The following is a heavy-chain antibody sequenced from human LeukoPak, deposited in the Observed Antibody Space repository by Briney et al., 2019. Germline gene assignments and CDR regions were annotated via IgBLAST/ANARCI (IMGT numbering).Heavy chain of an antibody. CDR1: GFTFSSYG. Sequence: PGGSLRLSCAASGFTFSSYGMHWVRQAPGKGLEWVAVISYDESNKYYADSVKGRFTISRDNSKNTLYLQMNSLRAEDTAVYYCTYGDFDYWGQGTLVTVSS. D-gene: IGHD4-17*01. J-gene: IGHJ4*02. CDR3: TYGDFDY. V-gene: IGHV3-30*03. CDR2: ISYDESNK.